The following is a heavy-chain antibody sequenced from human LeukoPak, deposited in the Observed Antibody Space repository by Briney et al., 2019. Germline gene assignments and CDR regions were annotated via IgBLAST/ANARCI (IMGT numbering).Heavy chain of an antibody. V-gene: IGHV4-34*01. CDR3: ARDLSGQRYFDY. Sequence: SETLSLTCAVYGGSFSGYYWSWIRQPPGKGLEWIGEINHSGSTNYNPSLKSRVTISVDTSKNQFSLKLSSVTAADTAVYYCARDLSGQRYFDYWGQGTLVTVSS. J-gene: IGHJ4*02. D-gene: IGHD2/OR15-2a*01. CDR2: INHSGST. CDR1: GGSFSGYY.